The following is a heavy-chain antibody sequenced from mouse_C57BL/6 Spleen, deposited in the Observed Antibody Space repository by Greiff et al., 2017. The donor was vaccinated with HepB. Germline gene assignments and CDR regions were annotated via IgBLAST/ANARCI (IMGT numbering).Heavy chain of an antibody. CDR3: ARTRNDGYYWYFDV. V-gene: IGHV1-55*01. Sequence: QVQLKQPGAELVKPGASVKMSCKASGYTFTSYWITWVKQRPGQGLEWIGDIYPGSGSTNYNEKFKSKATLTVDTSSSTAYMQLSSLTSEDSAVYYCARTRNDGYYWYFDVWGTGTTVTVSS. CDR1: GYTFTSYW. J-gene: IGHJ1*03. D-gene: IGHD2-3*01. CDR2: IYPGSGST.